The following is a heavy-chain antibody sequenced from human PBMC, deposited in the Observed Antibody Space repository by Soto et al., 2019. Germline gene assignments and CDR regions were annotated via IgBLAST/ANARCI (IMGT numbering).Heavy chain of an antibody. CDR1: GYTFTSYG. Sequence: ASVKVSCKASGYTFTSYGISWVRQAPGQGLEWMGWISAYNGNTNYAQKLQGRVTMTTDTSTSTACMELRSLRSDDAAVYYCARGPIAARRDYYYYGMDVWGQGTTVTVSS. J-gene: IGHJ6*02. V-gene: IGHV1-18*01. D-gene: IGHD6-13*01. CDR2: ISAYNGNT. CDR3: ARGPIAARRDYYYYGMDV.